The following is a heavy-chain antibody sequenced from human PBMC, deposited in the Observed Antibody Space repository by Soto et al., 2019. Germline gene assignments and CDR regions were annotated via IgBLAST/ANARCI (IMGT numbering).Heavy chain of an antibody. CDR3: ARVYYDFPRSYYYYYYMDV. D-gene: IGHD3-3*01. J-gene: IGHJ6*03. Sequence: SETLSLTCTVSGGSLSSYYWSWIRQPPGKGLEWIGYIYYSGSTDYNPSLKSRVTISVDTSKNQFSLKLSSVTAADTAVYYCARVYYDFPRSYYYYYYMDVWGKGTTVTVSS. CDR2: IYYSGST. CDR1: GGSLSSYY. V-gene: IGHV4-59*01.